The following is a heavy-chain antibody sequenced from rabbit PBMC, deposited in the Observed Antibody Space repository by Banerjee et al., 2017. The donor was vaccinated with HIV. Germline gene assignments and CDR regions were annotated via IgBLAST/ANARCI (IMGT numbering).Heavy chain of an antibody. CDR2: IYNGDGST. Sequence: QSLEESGGDLVKPWASLTLTCTASGFDFSSGYDMCWVRQAPGKGLEWIGCIYNGDGSTYYASRVNGRFTISKTSSTTVTLQMTSLTAADTATYFCARGFTTMTPDFSLWGPGTLVTVS. CDR3: ARGFTTMTPDFSL. V-gene: IGHV1S40*01. J-gene: IGHJ4*01. D-gene: IGHD2-1*01. CDR1: GFDFSSGYD.